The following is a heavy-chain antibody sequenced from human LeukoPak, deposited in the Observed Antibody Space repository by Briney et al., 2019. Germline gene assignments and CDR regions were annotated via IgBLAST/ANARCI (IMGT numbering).Heavy chain of an antibody. CDR1: GFTFSNYA. V-gene: IGHV3-64*02. CDR3: AKAPVTSCRGAFCYPFDY. Sequence: LTGGSLRLSYAASGFTFSNYAMHWVRQAPGKGLEYVSAISNNGGSTYYADSVKGRFTISRDNSKNTLYLQMGSLRAEDMAVYYCAKAPVTSCRGAFCYPFDYWGQGTLVTVSS. CDR2: ISNNGGST. J-gene: IGHJ4*02. D-gene: IGHD2-15*01.